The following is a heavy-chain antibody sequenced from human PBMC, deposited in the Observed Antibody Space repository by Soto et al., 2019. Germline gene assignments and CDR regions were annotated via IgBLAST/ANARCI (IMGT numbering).Heavy chain of an antibody. CDR1: GSTFSSYE. V-gene: IGHV3-48*03. CDR2: INSDGSTV. Sequence: GGSLRLSCAAPGSTFSSYEMNWVRQAPGKGLEWVSYINSDGSTVYYTDSVKGRFTISRDNAKNSLYLQMNSLRAEDTAVYYCAIDAHTYGGSIRHHDYCSRGTLVTVSS. D-gene: IGHD1-26*01. CDR3: AIDAHTYGGSIRHHDY. J-gene: IGHJ4*02.